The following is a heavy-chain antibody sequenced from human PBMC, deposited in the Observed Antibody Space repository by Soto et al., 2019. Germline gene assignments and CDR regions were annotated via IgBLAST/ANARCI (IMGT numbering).Heavy chain of an antibody. CDR3: ARDRRRIQLWYDYYYYGMDV. J-gene: IGHJ6*02. CDR2: ISYDGSNK. Sequence: GGSLRLSCAASGFTFSSYAMHWVRQAPGKGLEWVAVISYDGSNKYYADSVKGRFTISRDNSKNTLYLQMNSLRAEDTAVYYCARDRRRIQLWYDYYYYGMDVWGQGTTVTVSS. CDR1: GFTFSSYA. V-gene: IGHV3-30-3*01. D-gene: IGHD5-18*01.